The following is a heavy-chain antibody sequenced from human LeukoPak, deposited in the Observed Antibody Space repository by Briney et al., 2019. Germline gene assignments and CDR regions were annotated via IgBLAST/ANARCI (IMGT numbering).Heavy chain of an antibody. CDR1: GDIVSSNSAA. D-gene: IGHD7-27*01. CDR2: TYYRSKWST. Sequence: SQTLSLTCAISGDIVSSNSAAWNWNRQSPSRGLEWLGRTYYRSKWSTDYAVSVKSRITVNPDTSKNQFSLQLNSVTPEDTAVYYCARLENWAFDFWGQGTLITVSS. CDR3: ARLENWAFDF. V-gene: IGHV6-1*01. J-gene: IGHJ4*02.